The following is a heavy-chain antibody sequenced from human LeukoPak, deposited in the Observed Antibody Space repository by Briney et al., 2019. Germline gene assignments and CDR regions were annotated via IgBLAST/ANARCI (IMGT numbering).Heavy chain of an antibody. CDR3: ARGGQSGSGTGPY. CDR2: ISYDGSNK. J-gene: IGHJ4*02. D-gene: IGHD1-26*01. CDR1: GFTFSSYA. V-gene: IGHV3-30-3*01. Sequence: GGSLRLSCAASGFTFSSYAMHWVRQAPGKGLEWVAVISYDGSNKYYADSVKGRFTISRDNSKNTLYLQMNSLRAEDTAVYYCARGGQSGSGTGPYWGQGTLVTASS.